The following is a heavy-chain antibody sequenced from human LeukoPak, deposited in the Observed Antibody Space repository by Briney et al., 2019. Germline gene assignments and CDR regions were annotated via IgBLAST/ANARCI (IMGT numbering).Heavy chain of an antibody. V-gene: IGHV4-34*01. J-gene: IGHJ4*02. Sequence: PSETLSLTCAVYGGSFSGYYWRWIRQPPGKGLEWIGEINHSGSTNYNPSLKSRVTISVDTSKNQFSLKLNSVTAADTAVYYCARQGGVRGYYGSGSYYYDYWGQGTLVTASS. CDR1: GGSFSGYY. CDR3: ARQGGVRGYYGSGSYYYDY. CDR2: INHSGST. D-gene: IGHD3-10*01.